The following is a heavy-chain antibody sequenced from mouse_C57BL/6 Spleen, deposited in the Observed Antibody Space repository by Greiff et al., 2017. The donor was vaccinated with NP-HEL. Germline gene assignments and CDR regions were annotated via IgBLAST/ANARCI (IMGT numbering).Heavy chain of an antibody. V-gene: IGHV5-4*01. CDR2: ISDGGSYT. D-gene: IGHD4-1*01. J-gene: IGHJ2*01. CDR3: ARERTGTDYFDY. Sequence: EVQGVESGGGLVKPGGSLKLSCAASGFTFSSYAMSWVRQTPEKRLEWVATISDGGSYTYYPDNVKGRFTISRDNAKNNLYLQMSHLKSEDTAMYYCARERTGTDYFDYWGQGTTLTVSS. CDR1: GFTFSSYA.